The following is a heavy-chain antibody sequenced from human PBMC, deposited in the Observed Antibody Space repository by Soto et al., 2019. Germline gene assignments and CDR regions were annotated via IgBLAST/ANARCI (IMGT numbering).Heavy chain of an antibody. V-gene: IGHV4-31*03. CDR2: IYYSGST. J-gene: IGHJ5*02. Sequence: QVQLQESGPGLVKPSQTLSLTCTVSGGSISSGGYYWSWIRQHPGKGLEWIGYIYYSGSTYYNPSLKSRVTISVGTSKNHFSLKLSSVTAADTAVYYCAREDYGDYKDNWFDPWGQGTLVTVSS. CDR1: GGSISSGGYY. D-gene: IGHD4-17*01. CDR3: AREDYGDYKDNWFDP.